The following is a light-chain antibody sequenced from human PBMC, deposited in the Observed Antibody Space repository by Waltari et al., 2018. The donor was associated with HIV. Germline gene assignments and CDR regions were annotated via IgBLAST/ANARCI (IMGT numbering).Light chain of an antibody. Sequence: QSVLTQPPSVSGAPGPRVTISCTGSSSNIAAGYDVHWYQQLPARAPQLLIYDNTNRTSGVPDLVSGSKSGTAAALAITGLQAVDETDYYCQSYDTSLSASVFGTGTKVTVL. V-gene: IGLV1-40*01. CDR3: QSYDTSLSASV. J-gene: IGLJ1*01. CDR2: DNT. CDR1: SSNIAAGYD.